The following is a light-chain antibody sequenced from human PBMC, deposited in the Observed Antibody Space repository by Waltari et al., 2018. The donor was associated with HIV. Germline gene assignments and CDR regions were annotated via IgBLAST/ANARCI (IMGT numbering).Light chain of an antibody. Sequence: QSVLTQPPSASATPGQRITISCSGGNSNIESNYVYWYQQLPGTAPKVFIYRNSPRPSGVPDRCSGSKSGTSASLIISGLRSGDEADYYCAAWDDSLNAFVFGTGTKVTVL. J-gene: IGLJ1*01. CDR3: AAWDDSLNAFV. V-gene: IGLV1-47*01. CDR1: NSNIESNY. CDR2: RNS.